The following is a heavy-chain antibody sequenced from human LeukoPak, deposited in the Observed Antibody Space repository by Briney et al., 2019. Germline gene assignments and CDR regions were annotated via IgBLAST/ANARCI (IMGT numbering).Heavy chain of an antibody. J-gene: IGHJ4*02. Sequence: SVTLSLTRTVSGCSNSSSSYYGGWIRQPPGRGLEWVGSTYYSGSTYYNPSLKSRVTISVDTSKNQFSLKLSSVTAADTAVYYCARYGSGSYYRYYFDYWGQGTLVTVSS. V-gene: IGHV4-39*01. CDR2: TYYSGST. D-gene: IGHD3-10*01. CDR1: GCSNSSSSYY. CDR3: ARYGSGSYYRYYFDY.